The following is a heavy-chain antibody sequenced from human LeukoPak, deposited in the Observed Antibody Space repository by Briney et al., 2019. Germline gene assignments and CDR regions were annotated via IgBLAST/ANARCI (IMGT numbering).Heavy chain of an antibody. Sequence: GGSLRLSCAASGFTFDDYAMHWVRQAPGKGLEWLSGISWNSGSIAYADSVKGRFTISRDNSKNTLYLQMNNLRAEDTAVYYCARDLQVTAITTADYWGQGTLVTVSS. CDR2: ISWNSGSI. V-gene: IGHV3-9*01. D-gene: IGHD2-21*02. CDR1: GFTFDDYA. CDR3: ARDLQVTAITTADY. J-gene: IGHJ4*02.